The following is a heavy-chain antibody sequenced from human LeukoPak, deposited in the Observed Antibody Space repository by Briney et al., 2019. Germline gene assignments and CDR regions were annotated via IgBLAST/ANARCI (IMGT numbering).Heavy chain of an antibody. Sequence: GGSLSDSCAASGFTFSNAWVSWVRQAPGKGLEWVGRIKSKTDGGTTDYAAPVKGRFTISRDDSQNTLYLQMNSLKTEDTAVYYCTTGAPRAYSGSYSNCWGQGTLVTVSS. CDR2: IKSKTDGGTT. CDR3: TTGAPRAYSGSYSNC. CDR1: GFTFSNAW. D-gene: IGHD1-26*01. J-gene: IGHJ4*02. V-gene: IGHV3-15*01.